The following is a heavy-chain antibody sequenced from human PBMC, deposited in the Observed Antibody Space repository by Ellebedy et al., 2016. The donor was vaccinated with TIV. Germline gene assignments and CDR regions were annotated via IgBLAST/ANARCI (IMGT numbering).Heavy chain of an antibody. Sequence: GESLKISCAVSGVPFSSYNMNWIRQAPGNGLEWVSAVNSVSTSMFYAGSVKGRFTISRDNAKSSLYLQMDSLRAEDTAVYYCAKDQSIAVACMEDGFDIWGQGTMVTVSS. CDR1: GVPFSSYN. D-gene: IGHD6-19*01. V-gene: IGHV3-21*01. CDR2: VNSVSTSM. CDR3: AKDQSIAVACMEDGFDI. J-gene: IGHJ3*02.